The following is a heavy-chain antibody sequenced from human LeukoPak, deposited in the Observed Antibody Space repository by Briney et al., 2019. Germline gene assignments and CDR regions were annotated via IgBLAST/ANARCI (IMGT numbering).Heavy chain of an antibody. CDR1: GFTFSNYA. CDR2: IGGSGSST. CDR3: AKGVVVAPDVTPFDY. J-gene: IGHJ4*02. V-gene: IGHV3-23*01. D-gene: IGHD2-2*01. Sequence: TGGSLRLSCTASGFTFSNYAMNWVRQAPGKGLEWVSGIGGSGSSTYYADSVKGRFTISRDNSKNTLYLQMNSLRAEDTAVYYCAKGVVVAPDVTPFDYWGQGTLVTVSS.